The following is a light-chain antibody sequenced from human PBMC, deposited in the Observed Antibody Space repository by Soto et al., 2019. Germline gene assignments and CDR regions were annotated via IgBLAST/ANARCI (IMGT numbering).Light chain of an antibody. V-gene: IGKV4-1*01. Sequence: DIVMTQSPDSLAVSLGERATINCKSSQSVLYSSNNKNYLAWYQQKPGQPPKLLIYWASTRESGVPDRFIGSGSGTDFTLTISSLQAEDVAVYYCHQYYSTPHTFGQGTKLEIK. J-gene: IGKJ2*01. CDR3: HQYYSTPHT. CDR1: QSVLYSSNNKNY. CDR2: WAS.